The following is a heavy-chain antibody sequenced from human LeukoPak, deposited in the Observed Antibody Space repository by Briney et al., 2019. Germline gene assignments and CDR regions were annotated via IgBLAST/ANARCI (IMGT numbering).Heavy chain of an antibody. V-gene: IGHV4-59*01. CDR1: GGSISTYY. CDR2: IYNSGST. Sequence: SETLSLTCTVSGGSISTYYWSWIRQPPGKGLEWIGYIYNSGSTNYNPSLKSRVTISVDTSKNQFSLKLSSVTAADTAVYYCARENSNSWYLDYWGQGTLVTVSS. CDR3: ARENSNSWYLDY. J-gene: IGHJ4*02. D-gene: IGHD6-13*01.